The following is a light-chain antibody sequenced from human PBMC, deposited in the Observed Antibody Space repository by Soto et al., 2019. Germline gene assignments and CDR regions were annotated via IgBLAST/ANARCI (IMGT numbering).Light chain of an antibody. CDR3: QQYGSSPLT. Sequence: ELVLTQSPATLSVSPGERATLSCRASQSVSSSYLAWYQQKPGQAPRLLIYGASSRATGIPDRFSGSGSGTDFTLTISRLEPEDFAVYYCQQYGSSPLTSGGGTKVDIK. CDR2: GAS. V-gene: IGKV3-20*01. CDR1: QSVSSSY. J-gene: IGKJ4*01.